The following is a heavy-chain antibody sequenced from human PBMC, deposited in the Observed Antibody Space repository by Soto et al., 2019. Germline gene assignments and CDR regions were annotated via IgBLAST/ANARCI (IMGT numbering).Heavy chain of an antibody. V-gene: IGHV1-58*01. D-gene: IGHD2-2*01. CDR2: IDVGSANA. J-gene: IGHJ4*02. CDR3: ASLLGYCISTSCYGFDY. Sequence: SVKVSCKASGLTFSSSAVHWVRQARGHRLEWIGWIDVGSANANYAQMLQERVTISRDMSTSTANMELSSLRPEDTAVYYCASLLGYCISTSCYGFDYWGQGTLVTVSS. CDR1: GLTFSSSA.